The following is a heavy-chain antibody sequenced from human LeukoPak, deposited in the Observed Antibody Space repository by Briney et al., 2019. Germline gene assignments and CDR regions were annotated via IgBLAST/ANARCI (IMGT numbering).Heavy chain of an antibody. CDR2: ISGSGGHT. Sequence: GGSLRLSCATSGFAFQTYALSWVRQAPGKGLEWVSTISGSGGHTYHADSVKGRFTISRDNSRDTLYLQMHSLRAEDTAVYYCAKFVGRVATFWEYYDCWGQGTLVTVSS. CDR3: AKFVGRVATFWEYYDC. D-gene: IGHD5-12*01. J-gene: IGHJ4*02. V-gene: IGHV3-23*01. CDR1: GFAFQTYA.